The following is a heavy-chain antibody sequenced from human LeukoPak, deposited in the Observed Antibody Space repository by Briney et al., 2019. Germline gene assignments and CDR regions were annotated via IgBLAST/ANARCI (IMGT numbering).Heavy chain of an antibody. CDR3: ARDHATIGRYDY. CDR1: GYTFSNYY. V-gene: IGHV1-46*01. J-gene: IGHJ4*02. Sequence: ASVKVSCKASGYTFSNYYMHWVRQAPGQGLEWMGTINPSGGRTTYARKFQGRVTMTRDTSTRTVYMELRNLRSEDTAVYYCARDHATIGRYDYWGQGTLVTVSS. CDR2: INPSGGRT. D-gene: IGHD3-9*01.